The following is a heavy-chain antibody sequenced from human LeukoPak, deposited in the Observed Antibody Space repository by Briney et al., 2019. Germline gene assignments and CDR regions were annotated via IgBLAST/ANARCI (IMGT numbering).Heavy chain of an antibody. D-gene: IGHD6-19*01. J-gene: IGHJ4*02. V-gene: IGHV3-73*01. CDR2: IGVKANNYAT. CDR3: TGYSSGHY. Sequence: TGGSLRLSCAASGLTVSVSDIHWVRQASGKGLEWVGRIGVKANNYATAYAAALKGRFTISRDDSTDTAYLQMNSLRTEDTAVYYCTGYSSGHYWGQGTLVTVSS. CDR1: GLTVSVSD.